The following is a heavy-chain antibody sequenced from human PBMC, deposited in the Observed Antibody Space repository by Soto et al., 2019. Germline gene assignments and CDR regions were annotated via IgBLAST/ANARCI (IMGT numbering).Heavy chain of an antibody. CDR1: GYTFTSYG. CDR2: ISAYNGNT. D-gene: IGHD2-21*02. V-gene: IGHV1-18*01. CDR3: ARDSPHCGGDCYPQNWFDP. J-gene: IGHJ5*02. Sequence: ASVKVSCKASGYTFTSYGISWVRQAPGQGLEWMGWISAYNGNTSYAQKLQGRVTMTTDTSTSTAYMELRSLRSDDTAVYYCARDSPHCGGDCYPQNWFDPWGQGTLVTVSS.